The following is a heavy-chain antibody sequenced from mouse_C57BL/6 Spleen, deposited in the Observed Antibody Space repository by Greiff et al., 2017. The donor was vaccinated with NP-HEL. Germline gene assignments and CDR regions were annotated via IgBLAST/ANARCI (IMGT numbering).Heavy chain of an antibody. D-gene: IGHD2-4*01. V-gene: IGHV5-17*01. CDR3: ASFDYDGKNAMDY. Sequence: EVKLMESGGGLVKPGGSLKLSCAASGFTFSDYGMHWVRQAPEKGLEWVAYISSGSSTIYYADTVKGRFTISRDNAKNTLFPQMTSLRSEDTAMYYCASFDYDGKNAMDYWGQGTSVTVSS. CDR1: GFTFSDYG. CDR2: ISSGSSTI. J-gene: IGHJ4*01.